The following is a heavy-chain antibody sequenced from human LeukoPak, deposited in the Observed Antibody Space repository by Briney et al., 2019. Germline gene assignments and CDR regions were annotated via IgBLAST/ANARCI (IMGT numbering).Heavy chain of an antibody. CDR3: ARDPALGMGRYFDY. CDR1: GFTFSSYG. J-gene: IGHJ4*02. D-gene: IGHD7-27*01. Sequence: GRSLRLSCAASGFTFSSYGMHWVRQAPGKGLEWVAVIWYDGSNKYYADSVKGRFTISRDNSKNTLYLQMNSLRAEDTAVYYCARDPALGMGRYFDYWGQGTLVTVSS. V-gene: IGHV3-33*01. CDR2: IWYDGSNK.